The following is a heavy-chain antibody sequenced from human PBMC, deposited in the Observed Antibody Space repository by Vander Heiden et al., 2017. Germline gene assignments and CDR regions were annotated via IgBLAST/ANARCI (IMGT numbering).Heavy chain of an antibody. J-gene: IGHJ6*02. V-gene: IGHV1-46*03. Sequence: QVQLLQSGAEVQKPGAPVKVSCKASVYTFTSYYMHWLRQAPGQGLEWMGWINPGGGTSSYAQKFQGRVTMTRDTSTATVYMQLSSLRSEDTALYFCARDLGYYGMDVWGQGTTVTVSS. CDR2: INPGGGTS. CDR1: VYTFTSYY. CDR3: ARDLGYYGMDV. D-gene: IGHD3-10*01.